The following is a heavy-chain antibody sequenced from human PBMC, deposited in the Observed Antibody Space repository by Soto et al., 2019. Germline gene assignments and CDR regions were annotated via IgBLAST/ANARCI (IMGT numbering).Heavy chain of an antibody. D-gene: IGHD6-6*01. CDR2: LNPHSGKT. V-gene: IGHV1-8*01. CDR3: ARVSSIAARRSFDS. Sequence: QVQLVQSGAEVKKPGASVKVSCKASGYTFTIHDIHWVRQAPGQGLEWMAGLNPHSGKTAYAQKFQGRLTMTGNASTSTAYMELSSLRSEDTAMYYCARVSSIAARRSFDSWGQGTQVTVSS. CDR1: GYTFTIHD. J-gene: IGHJ4*02.